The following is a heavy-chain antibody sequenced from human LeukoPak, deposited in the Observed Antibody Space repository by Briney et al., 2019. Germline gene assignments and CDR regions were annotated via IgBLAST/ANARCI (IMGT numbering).Heavy chain of an antibody. V-gene: IGHV3-23*01. CDR2: ISGSGGST. CDR1: GFTFSSNA. J-gene: IGHJ4*02. Sequence: GGSLRLSCAASGFTFSSNAMSWVRQAPGKGLEWVSAISGSGGSTYYADSVKGRFTISRDNSKNTLYLQMNSLRAEDTAVYYCAKGTWNYPYIFDYWGQGTLVTVSS. D-gene: IGHD1-7*01. CDR3: AKGTWNYPYIFDY.